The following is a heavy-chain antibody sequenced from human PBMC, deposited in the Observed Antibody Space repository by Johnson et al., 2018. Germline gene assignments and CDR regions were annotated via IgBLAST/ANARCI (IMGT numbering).Heavy chain of an antibody. V-gene: IGHV3-30*14. CDR2: ISYDGSNK. CDR1: GFTFSSSA. Sequence: QVQLVQSGGGVVQPGRSXRLSCAASGFTFSSSAMRWVRQAPGQGLEWVAVISYDGSNKYYADSVKGRFTISRDNSKNTLYLQMNSLRAEDTAVYYCARWGTTGDAFDIWGQGTMVTVSS. J-gene: IGHJ3*02. CDR3: ARWGTTGDAFDI. D-gene: IGHD4-17*01.